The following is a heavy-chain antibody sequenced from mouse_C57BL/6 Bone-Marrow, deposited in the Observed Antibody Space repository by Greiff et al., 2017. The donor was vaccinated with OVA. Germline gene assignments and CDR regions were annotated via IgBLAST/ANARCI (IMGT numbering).Heavy chain of an antibody. Sequence: EVMLVESGGGLVKPGGSLKLSCAASGFTFSDYGMHWVRQAPEKGLEWVAYISSGSSTIYYADTVKGRFTISSDNAKNTLFLQMTSLRSEDTAMYYCAIFYSWGYFDVWGTGTTVTVSS. J-gene: IGHJ1*03. CDR3: AIFYSWGYFDV. CDR1: GFTFSDYG. D-gene: IGHD1-1*01. CDR2: ISSGSSTI. V-gene: IGHV5-17*01.